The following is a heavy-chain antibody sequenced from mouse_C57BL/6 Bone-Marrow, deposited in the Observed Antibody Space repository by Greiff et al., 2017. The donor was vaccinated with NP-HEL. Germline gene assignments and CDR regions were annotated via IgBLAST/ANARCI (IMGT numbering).Heavy chain of an antibody. V-gene: IGHV10-3*01. CDR2: IRSKSSNYAT. J-gene: IGHJ3*01. CDR1: GFTFNTYA. CDR3: VREGITTVVAPFAY. D-gene: IGHD1-1*01. Sequence: EVQVVESGGGLVQPKGSLKLSCAASGFTFNTYAMHWVRQAPGKGLEWVARIRSKSSNYATYYADSVKDRFTISRDDSQSMLYLQMNNLKTEDTAMYYCVREGITTVVAPFAYWGQGTLVTVSA.